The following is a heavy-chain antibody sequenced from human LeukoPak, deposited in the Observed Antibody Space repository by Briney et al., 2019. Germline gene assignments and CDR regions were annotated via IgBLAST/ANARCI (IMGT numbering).Heavy chain of an antibody. V-gene: IGHV1-2*02. D-gene: IGHD3-16*02. CDR1: GYTFIGYY. CDR3: ARDSDYIWGSYRYTFAY. Sequence: VASVKVSCKASGYTFIGYYMHWVRQAPGQGLDWMGWINPNSGGTNYAQEFQGRVTMTRDTSISTAYLELSRLRSDDTAVYYCARDSDYIWGSYRYTFAYWGQGTLVTVSS. J-gene: IGHJ4*02. CDR2: INPNSGGT.